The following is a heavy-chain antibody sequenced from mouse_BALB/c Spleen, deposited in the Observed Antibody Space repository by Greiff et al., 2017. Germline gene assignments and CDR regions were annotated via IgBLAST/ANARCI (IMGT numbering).Heavy chain of an antibody. CDR1: GYSITRGYY. CDR2: ISYDGSN. V-gene: IGHV3-6*02. Sequence: EVKLQESGPGLVKPSQSLSLTCTVTGYSITRGYYWNWIRQFPGNKLEWMGYISYDGSNNYNPSLKNRISITRDTSKNPFFLKLNSVTTEDTATYYCARDDYYGSSYFDYWGQGTTLTVSS. J-gene: IGHJ2*01. CDR3: ARDDYYGSSYFDY. D-gene: IGHD1-1*01.